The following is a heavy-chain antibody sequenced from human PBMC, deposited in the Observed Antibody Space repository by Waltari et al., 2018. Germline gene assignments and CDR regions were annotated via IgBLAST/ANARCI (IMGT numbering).Heavy chain of an antibody. CDR3: ARAAPRGSGSYSCNWFDP. CDR1: GYTFTGFY. J-gene: IGHJ5*02. V-gene: IGHV1-2*02. D-gene: IGHD3-10*01. Sequence: QVQLVQSGAGGKKPGASVQVSCKASGYTFTGFYMHWVRRAPGPWLEWMGWINPNSGGTNYAQKCQGRVTMTRDTSISTAYMELSRLRSDDTAVYYCARAAPRGSGSYSCNWFDPWGQGTLVTVSS. CDR2: INPNSGGT.